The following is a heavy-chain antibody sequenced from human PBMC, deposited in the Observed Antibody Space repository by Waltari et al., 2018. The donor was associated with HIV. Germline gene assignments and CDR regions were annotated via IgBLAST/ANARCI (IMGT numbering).Heavy chain of an antibody. V-gene: IGHV4-39*01. CDR1: GPSISSRRYY. CDR3: ARHDGTSYYFGSDMNPRPFSFWFAS. J-gene: IGHJ5*01. CDR2: TMYSGST. Sequence: QLLLQESGPGLVRPSETLSLPCTVTGPSISSRRYYWGWVRQPPGKGLEWIVSTMYSGSTYNNPSLKSRVAISVDTSRNQFSLNLTSVTAADTALYYCARHDGTSYYFGSDMNPRPFSFWFASWGQGILVTVSS. D-gene: IGHD3-10*01.